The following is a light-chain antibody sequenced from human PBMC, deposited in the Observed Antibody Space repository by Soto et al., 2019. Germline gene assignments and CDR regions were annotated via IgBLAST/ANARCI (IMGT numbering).Light chain of an antibody. CDR1: QTISGW. V-gene: IGKV1-5*01. CDR2: DAS. CDR3: QQSSSTPQT. Sequence: DITMTKCASTLSAYVGDRFTLTCLASQTISGWLAWYQQKPGRAPKLLIYDASSLESGVPSRFSGTGSGTEYTLAISSLQPEDFATYYCQQSSSTPQTFGGGSKVDIK. J-gene: IGKJ4*01.